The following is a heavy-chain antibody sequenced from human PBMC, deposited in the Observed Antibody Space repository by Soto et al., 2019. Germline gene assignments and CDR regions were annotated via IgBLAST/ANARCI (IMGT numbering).Heavy chain of an antibody. D-gene: IGHD6-25*01. CDR2: IYYSGST. V-gene: IGHV4-59*01. J-gene: IGHJ4*02. CDR3: ARDAGGYDFDY. CDR1: GGSISSYY. Sequence: SETLSLTCTVSGGSISSYYWSWIRQPPGKGLEWIGYIYYSGSTNYNPSLKSRVTISVDTSKNQFSLKLSSVTAADTAVYYCARDAGGYDFDYWGQGTLVTVSS.